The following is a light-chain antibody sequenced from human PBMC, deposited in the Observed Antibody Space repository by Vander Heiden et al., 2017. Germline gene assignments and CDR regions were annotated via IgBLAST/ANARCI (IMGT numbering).Light chain of an antibody. Sequence: DIQLTQSPSFLSASVGDRVTITCRASQGIRYYLAWYQQKPGKAPKLLVYAASTLQSGVPSRFSGSGSGTEFTFNIRSLDPEDFATYYCQQLNSYPLTFGGGTKVEIK. V-gene: IGKV1-9*01. CDR3: QQLNSYPLT. CDR2: AAS. J-gene: IGKJ4*01. CDR1: QGIRYY.